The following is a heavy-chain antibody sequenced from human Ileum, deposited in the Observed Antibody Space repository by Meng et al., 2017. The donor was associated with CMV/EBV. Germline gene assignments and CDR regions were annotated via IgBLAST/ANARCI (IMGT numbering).Heavy chain of an antibody. Sequence: QMQLVQLGTELKKPGASVKVSCKASGIIFTGYYMHWVQQAPGRGFEWVGCINLNSSVRDFAQKFQGRFTWTRDTSITTAYMELTRLIYDDTAVYYCARENWVYDYWGQGTLFTVSS. CDR1: GIIFTGYY. CDR2: INLNSSVR. J-gene: IGHJ4*02. D-gene: IGHD7-27*01. CDR3: ARENWVYDY. V-gene: IGHV1-2*02.